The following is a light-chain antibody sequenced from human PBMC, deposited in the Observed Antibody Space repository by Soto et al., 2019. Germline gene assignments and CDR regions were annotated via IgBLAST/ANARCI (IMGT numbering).Light chain of an antibody. CDR1: QDVLNNY. V-gene: IGKV3-20*01. J-gene: IGKJ1*01. CDR2: AIS. Sequence: DIVLTQSPGTLSLSPGERATLSCRASQDVLNNYLAWFQQKPGQAPRLRISAISTSASGIPDRFSGSGSGTHLNLTISRLEPEDFAVYYCQQFGTPPWTCGQGTKGE. CDR3: QQFGTPPWT.